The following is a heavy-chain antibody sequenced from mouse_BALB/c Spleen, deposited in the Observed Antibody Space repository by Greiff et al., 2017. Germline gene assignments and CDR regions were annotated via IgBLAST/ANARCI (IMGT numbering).Heavy chain of an antibody. D-gene: IGHD2-3*01. V-gene: IGHV5-9-3*01. Sequence: EVQRVESGGGLVKPGGSLKLSCAASGFTFSSYAMSWVRQTPEKRLEWVATISSGGSYTYYPDSVKGRFTISRDNAKNTLYLQMSSLRSEDTAMYYCARDGYYDYYAMDYWGQGTSVTVSS. J-gene: IGHJ4*01. CDR1: GFTFSSYA. CDR3: ARDGYYDYYAMDY. CDR2: ISSGGSYT.